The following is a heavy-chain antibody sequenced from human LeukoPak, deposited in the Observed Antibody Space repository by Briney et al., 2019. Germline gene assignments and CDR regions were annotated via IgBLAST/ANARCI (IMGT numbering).Heavy chain of an antibody. V-gene: IGHV3-74*01. J-gene: IGHJ4*02. Sequence: GVSLRLSCAASGCSFSKYWMHWVRQTPGEGLVWVARIKEDGTYTSYADSVKGRFTISRDNARNTVFLQMNSLGAEDTALYYCARDFDMGITPGDDFDFWGQGTLVTVSS. D-gene: IGHD3-9*01. CDR3: ARDFDMGITPGDDFDF. CDR2: IKEDGTYT. CDR1: GCSFSKYW.